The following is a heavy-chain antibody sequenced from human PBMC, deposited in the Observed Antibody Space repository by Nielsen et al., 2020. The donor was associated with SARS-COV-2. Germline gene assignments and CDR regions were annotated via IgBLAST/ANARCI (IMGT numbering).Heavy chain of an antibody. CDR3: ARDVNLTGYYSY. J-gene: IGHJ4*02. CDR1: GYTFTSYG. D-gene: IGHD3-9*01. Sequence: ASVKVSCKTSGYTFTSYGINWVRQAPGQGLEWMGVINPSGGSTSYAQKFQGRVTMTRDTSTSTVYMELSSLRSEDTAVYYCARDVNLTGYYSYWGQGTLVTVSS. CDR2: INPSGGST. V-gene: IGHV1-46*01.